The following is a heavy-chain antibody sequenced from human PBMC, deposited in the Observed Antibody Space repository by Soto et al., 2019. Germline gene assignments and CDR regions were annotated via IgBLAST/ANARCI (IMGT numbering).Heavy chain of an antibody. D-gene: IGHD6-13*01. CDR1: GYTFTSYG. Sequence: ASVKVSCKASGYTFTSYGIHWVRQAPGQRLEWMGWINAANGDTKYSPKFQGRVTITRDTSASTAYMELSSLRSEDTAVYYCVRRHVSATGIDWFDPWGQGTLVTSPQ. CDR3: VRRHVSATGIDWFDP. J-gene: IGHJ5*02. V-gene: IGHV1-3*01. CDR2: INAANGDT.